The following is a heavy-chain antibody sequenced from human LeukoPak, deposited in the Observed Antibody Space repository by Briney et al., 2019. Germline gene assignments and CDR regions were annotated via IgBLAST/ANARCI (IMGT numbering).Heavy chain of an antibody. CDR1: GYSFSIYW. J-gene: IGHJ6*02. Sequence: GESLKISCKGSGYSFSIYWIAWVRQMPGKGLEWMGIIYSPSFQGQVTISADKSISTAYLQWSSLKASDTAMYYCAGVRGYSYGPDYYYYGMDVWGQGTTVTVSS. V-gene: IGHV5-51*01. D-gene: IGHD5-18*01. CDR3: AGVRGYSYGPDYYYYGMDV. CDR2: IY.